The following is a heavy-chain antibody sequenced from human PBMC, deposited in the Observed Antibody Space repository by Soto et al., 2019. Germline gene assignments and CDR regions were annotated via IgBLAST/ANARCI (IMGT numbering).Heavy chain of an antibody. Sequence: SVKVSCKASGGTFSSYAISWVRQAPGQGLEWMGGIIPIFGTANYAQKFQGRVTITADESTSTAYMELSSLRSEDTAVYYCARDRVYDSSGYTAPRYGMDVWGQGTTVTV. D-gene: IGHD3-22*01. J-gene: IGHJ6*02. CDR1: GGTFSSYA. CDR3: ARDRVYDSSGYTAPRYGMDV. V-gene: IGHV1-69*13. CDR2: IIPIFGTA.